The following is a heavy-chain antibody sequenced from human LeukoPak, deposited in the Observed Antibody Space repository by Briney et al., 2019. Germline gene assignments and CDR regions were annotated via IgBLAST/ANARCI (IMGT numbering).Heavy chain of an antibody. Sequence: SETLSLTCTVSGGSISSYYWSWIRQPQGKGLEWIGYSFFSGSTNYNPSLKSRVTISLDTSKNQFSLRLNSVTAADTAVYYCARGGLSSGWYGWGQGTLVTVSS. CDR3: ARGGLSSGWYG. V-gene: IGHV4-59*12. CDR2: SFFSGST. J-gene: IGHJ4*02. D-gene: IGHD6-19*01. CDR1: GGSISSYY.